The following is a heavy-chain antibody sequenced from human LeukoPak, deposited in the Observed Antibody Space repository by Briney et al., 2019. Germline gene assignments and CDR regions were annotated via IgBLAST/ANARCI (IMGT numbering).Heavy chain of an antibody. CDR1: GGSISSYY. D-gene: IGHD2-15*01. CDR2: IYYSGST. V-gene: IGHV4-59*01. J-gene: IGHJ2*01. Sequence: PSETLSLTCTVSGGSISSYYWSWIRQPPGKGLEWIGYIYYSGSTNYNPSLKSRVTISVDTSKNQFSLKLSSVTAADTAVYYCARRASVVVVAATPHWYFDLWGRGTLVTVSS. CDR3: ARRASVVVVAATPHWYFDL.